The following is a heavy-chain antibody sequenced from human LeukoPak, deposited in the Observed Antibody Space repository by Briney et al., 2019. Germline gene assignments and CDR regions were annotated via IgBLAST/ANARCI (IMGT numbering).Heavy chain of an antibody. V-gene: IGHV3-30*18. D-gene: IGHD5-18*01. Sequence: PGGSLRLSCAASGFTFSSYGMHWVRQAPGKGLEWVAVISYDGSNKYYADSVKGRFTISRDNSKNTLYLQMNSLRAEDTAVYYCAKGPSYTAMVTRYFDYWGQGTLVTVSS. CDR3: AKGPSYTAMVTRYFDY. CDR2: ISYDGSNK. J-gene: IGHJ4*02. CDR1: GFTFSSYG.